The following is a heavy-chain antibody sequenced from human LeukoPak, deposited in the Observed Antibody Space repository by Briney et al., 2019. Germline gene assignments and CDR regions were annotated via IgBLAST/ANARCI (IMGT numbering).Heavy chain of an antibody. CDR1: GFTFSSYS. D-gene: IGHD2-21*01. V-gene: IGHV3-53*01. Sequence: GGSPRLSCAASGFTFSSYSMSWVRQAPGKGLEWVSVIYSGGSTKYSDSLKGRFTISRDNSKNTVYLQMNSLRAEDTAVYYCSHIPRITHKSYRPPDYWGQGTLVTVSS. CDR3: SHIPRITHKSYRPPDY. CDR2: IYSGGST. J-gene: IGHJ4*02.